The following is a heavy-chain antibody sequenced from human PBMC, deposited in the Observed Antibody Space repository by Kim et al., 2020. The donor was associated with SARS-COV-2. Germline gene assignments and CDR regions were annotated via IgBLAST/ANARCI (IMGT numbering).Heavy chain of an antibody. D-gene: IGHD1-26*01. Sequence: ASVKVSCKASGYTFTGYYMHWVRQAPGQGLEWMGWINPNSGGTNYAQKFQGRVTMTRDTSISTAYMELSRLRSDDTAVYYCARGPRPSGSYFPSEDFDYWGQGTLVTVSS. CDR1: GYTFTGYY. J-gene: IGHJ4*02. CDR2: INPNSGGT. CDR3: ARGPRPSGSYFPSEDFDY. V-gene: IGHV1-2*02.